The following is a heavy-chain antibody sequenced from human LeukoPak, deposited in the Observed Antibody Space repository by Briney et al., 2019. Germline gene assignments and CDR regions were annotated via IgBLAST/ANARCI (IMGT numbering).Heavy chain of an antibody. J-gene: IGHJ5*02. CDR1: GYTFTSNG. V-gene: IGHV1-18*01. CDR3: ARGGKRWLQSGDWFDP. Sequence: ASVKVSCKASGYTFTSNGISWVRQAPGQGLEWMGWISAYNGNTNYAQKLQGRVTMTTDTSTSTAYMELRSLRSDDTAVYYCARGGKRWLQSGDWFDPWGQGTLVTVSS. D-gene: IGHD5-24*01. CDR2: ISAYNGNT.